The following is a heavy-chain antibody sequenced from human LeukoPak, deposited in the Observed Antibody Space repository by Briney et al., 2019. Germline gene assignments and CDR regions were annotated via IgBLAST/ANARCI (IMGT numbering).Heavy chain of an antibody. CDR3: ARDHHWASDY. CDR2: IGLASGFV. D-gene: IGHD3-16*01. J-gene: IGHJ4*02. CDR1: GFIFSDYS. Sequence: GGSLRLSCAASGFIFSDYSMNWVRQAPGRGLEGISYIGLASGFVSYADSVKGRFTLSSDTARNSLFLQMDSLRVEDTAVYYCARDHHWASDYWGQGTPVTVSS. V-gene: IGHV3-21*05.